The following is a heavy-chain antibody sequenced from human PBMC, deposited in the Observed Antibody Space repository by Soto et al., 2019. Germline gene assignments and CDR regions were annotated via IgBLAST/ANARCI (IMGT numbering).Heavy chain of an antibody. Sequence: SVTLSLTYTVSDGSSSNYYLSWIRQSPGKGLEWIGYIYSSGTTNYSGSTNYNPSLKSRVTISVDTSKNQFSLKLSSVTAADTAVYYCARGNWFDPWGQGTLVTVSS. CDR2: IYSSGTTNYSGST. CDR3: ARGNWFDP. V-gene: IGHV4-59*01. J-gene: IGHJ5*02. CDR1: DGSSSNYY.